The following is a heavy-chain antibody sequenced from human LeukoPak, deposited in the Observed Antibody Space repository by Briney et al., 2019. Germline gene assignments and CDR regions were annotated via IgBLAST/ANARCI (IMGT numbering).Heavy chain of an antibody. Sequence: GGSLRLSCAASGFTFRTYGMHWVRQAPGKGLEWVAFIRYDGSNKYYADSVKGRFTISRDNSKNTLYLQMNSLRAEDTAVYYCAKDTAMAMYYFDYWGQGTLVTVSS. V-gene: IGHV3-30*02. CDR2: IRYDGSNK. J-gene: IGHJ4*02. D-gene: IGHD5-18*01. CDR3: AKDTAMAMYYFDY. CDR1: GFTFRTYG.